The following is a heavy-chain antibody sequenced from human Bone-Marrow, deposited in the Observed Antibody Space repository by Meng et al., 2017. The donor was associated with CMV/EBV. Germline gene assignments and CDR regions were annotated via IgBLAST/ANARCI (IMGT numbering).Heavy chain of an antibody. CDR3: SRAAYCSSNSCYYYGMDF. V-gene: IGHV3-49*04. Sequence: GGSPKISCTASGLTHGDYAMSWVRQAPGKGLEWVSFIRRKVYGGTTEYAASVKGRFTISRDDSKSIAYLQMNSLKTEDTAVYYCSRAAYCSSNSCYYYGMDFWGQGTTVTVSS. CDR1: GLTHGDYA. J-gene: IGHJ6*02. D-gene: IGHD2-2*01. CDR2: IRRKVYGGTT.